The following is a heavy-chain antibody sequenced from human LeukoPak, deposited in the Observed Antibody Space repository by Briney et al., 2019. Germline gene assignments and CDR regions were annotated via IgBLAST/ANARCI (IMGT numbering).Heavy chain of an antibody. CDR2: IIPIFGTA. Sequence: SVKVSCKASGGTFSSYAISWVRQAPGQGLEWMGGIIPIFGTANYAQKFQGRVTITADESTSTACMELSSLRSEDTAVYYCARSPTRITMIVVAPGAFDIWGQGTMVTVSS. D-gene: IGHD3-22*01. V-gene: IGHV1-69*13. CDR1: GGTFSSYA. CDR3: ARSPTRITMIVVAPGAFDI. J-gene: IGHJ3*02.